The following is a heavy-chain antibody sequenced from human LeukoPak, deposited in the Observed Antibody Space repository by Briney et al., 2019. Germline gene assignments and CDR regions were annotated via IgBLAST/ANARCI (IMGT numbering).Heavy chain of an antibody. Sequence: GGSLRLSCAASEFTFSSHAMIWVRQAPGKGLEWVSSITSTSSNIFYTDSVKGRFTISRDNAKNSLYLQMNSLRAEDTAVYYCARGVPEIFGVFPKESYNWFDPWGQGTLVTVSS. CDR1: EFTFSSHA. J-gene: IGHJ5*02. CDR3: ARGVPEIFGVFPKESYNWFDP. V-gene: IGHV3-21*01. CDR2: ITSTSSNI. D-gene: IGHD3-3*01.